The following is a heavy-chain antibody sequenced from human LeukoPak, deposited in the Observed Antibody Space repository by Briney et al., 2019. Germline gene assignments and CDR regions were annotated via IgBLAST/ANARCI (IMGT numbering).Heavy chain of an antibody. D-gene: IGHD6-19*01. CDR1: GFTVSSNY. V-gene: IGHV3-53*01. CDR2: IYDSGTT. CDR3: AGRRSSGWYAY. Sequence: GGSLRLSCATSGFTVSSNYMSWVRQAPGQGLERVSVIYDSGTTYYADSVKGRFLIFRDTSKNTVDLQMNSLRVEDTAVYYCAGRRSSGWYAYWGQGTLVTVSS. J-gene: IGHJ4*02.